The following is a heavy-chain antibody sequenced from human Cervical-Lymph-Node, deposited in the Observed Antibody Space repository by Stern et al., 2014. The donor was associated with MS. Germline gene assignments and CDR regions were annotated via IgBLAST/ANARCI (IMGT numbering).Heavy chain of an antibody. CDR1: GFSLSTSGVG. CDR2: IYWDGEK. Sequence: QITLKESGPTLVKPTQTLTLTCTFSGFSLSTSGVGVGWIRQPPGKALEXLAPIYWDGEKCLNPSLKRKITTTKAPPKNQEVLTMTNMDPVDTATYYCAHRPTDYYGMDVWGQGTTVTVSS. J-gene: IGHJ6*02. CDR3: AHRPTDYYGMDV. V-gene: IGHV2-5*02.